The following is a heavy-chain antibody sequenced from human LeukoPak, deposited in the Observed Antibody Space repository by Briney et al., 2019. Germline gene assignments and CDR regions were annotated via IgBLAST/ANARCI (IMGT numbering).Heavy chain of an antibody. D-gene: IGHD3-10*01. CDR3: ARVGGSGSYYNFDY. CDR1: GYTFTSYA. Sequence: ASVKVSCKASGYTFTSYAMHWVRQAPGQRLEWMGWINAGNGNTKYSQKFQGRVTITRDTSASTAHMELSSLRSEDTAVYYCARVGGSGSYYNFDYWGQGTLVTVSS. CDR2: INAGNGNT. V-gene: IGHV1-3*01. J-gene: IGHJ4*02.